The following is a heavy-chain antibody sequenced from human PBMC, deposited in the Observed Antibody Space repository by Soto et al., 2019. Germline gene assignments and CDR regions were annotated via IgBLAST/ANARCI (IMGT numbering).Heavy chain of an antibody. V-gene: IGHV1-2*02. CDR2: INPNSGDA. J-gene: IGHJ4*02. CDR1: GYTFTGYY. Sequence: ASVKVSCKTSGYTFTGYYIHWVRQAPGQGLEWMGWINPNSGDAKYAQKFQGRVTMTRDPSTAYMQLSTLSSDDTAVYYCARSLSTIGARPDYWGQGTLVTVS. CDR3: ARSLSTIGARPDY. D-gene: IGHD6-6*01.